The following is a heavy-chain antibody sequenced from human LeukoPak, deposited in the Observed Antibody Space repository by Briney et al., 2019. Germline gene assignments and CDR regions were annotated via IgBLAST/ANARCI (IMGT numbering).Heavy chain of an antibody. J-gene: IGHJ6*03. CDR3: ARDHSNDFWSGSGPLYYMDA. V-gene: IGHV1-2*02. Sequence: ASVKVSCKASGYTFTGYYMHWVRQAPGQGLEWMGWINPNSGGTNYAQKFQGRVTMTRGTSISTAYMELSRLRSDDTAVYYCARDHSNDFWSGSGPLYYMDAWGKGTTVTVSS. CDR2: INPNSGGT. D-gene: IGHD3-3*01. CDR1: GYTFTGYY.